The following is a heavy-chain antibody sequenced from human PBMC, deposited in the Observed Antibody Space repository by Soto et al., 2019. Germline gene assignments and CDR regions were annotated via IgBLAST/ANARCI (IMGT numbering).Heavy chain of an antibody. CDR3: ARYRTSVVSPSPPDYYYYAMDV. CDR2: ISTAGGYI. D-gene: IGHD4-17*01. V-gene: IGHV3-21*02. Sequence: EVQLVESGGGLVKPGGSLRLSCAASRFNFRSYTMNWVRQAPGKGLEWVSSISTAGGYIYYADSVKGRFTISRDNAKNSLYLQMNNLRVEDTALYYWARYRTSVVSPSPPDYYYYAMDVWGQGNTVTVSS. J-gene: IGHJ6*02. CDR1: RFNFRSYT.